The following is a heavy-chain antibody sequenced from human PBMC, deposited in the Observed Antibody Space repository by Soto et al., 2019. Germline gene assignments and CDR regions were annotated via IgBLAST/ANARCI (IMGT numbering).Heavy chain of an antibody. J-gene: IGHJ5*02. Sequence: GESLKISCQGSGYSFTNYWIGWVRQMPGKGLEWMGIIYPGDSDTRYSPSFRGQVTISADNSISTAYLQWSSLKASDTAIYYCASKNYYDTSGYSWGQGTLVTVS. CDR3: ASKNYYDTSGYS. V-gene: IGHV5-51*01. CDR1: GYSFTNYW. CDR2: IYPGDSDT. D-gene: IGHD3-22*01.